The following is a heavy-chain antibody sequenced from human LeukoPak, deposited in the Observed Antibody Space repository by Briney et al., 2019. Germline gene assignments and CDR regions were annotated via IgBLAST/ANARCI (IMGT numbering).Heavy chain of an antibody. CDR3: ARGAAVRYSGYDSDY. CDR2: IYYSGST. V-gene: IGHV4-59*01. Sequence: PSETLSLTXTVSGGSISSYYWSWIGQPPGKGLEWIGYIYYSGSTNYNPSLKGRVTISVDTSKNQFSLKLSSVTAADTAVYYCARGAAVRYSGYDSDYWGQGTLVTVSS. D-gene: IGHD5-12*01. J-gene: IGHJ4*02. CDR1: GGSISSYY.